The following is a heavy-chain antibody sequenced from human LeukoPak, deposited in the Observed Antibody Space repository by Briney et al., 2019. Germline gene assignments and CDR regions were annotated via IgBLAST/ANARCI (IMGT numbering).Heavy chain of an antibody. D-gene: IGHD5-24*01. V-gene: IGHV3-21*01. J-gene: IGHJ6*03. Sequence: GGSLRLSCAASGFMFTSYSMNWVRQAPGKGLEWVSSISASSTYIFYGDSVKGRFTLSRDNARSSLYLQMNGLRAEDTAVYYCARIAISSLGAYYMDVWGKGTTAIVSS. CDR3: ARIAISSLGAYYMDV. CDR2: ISASSTYI. CDR1: GFMFTSYS.